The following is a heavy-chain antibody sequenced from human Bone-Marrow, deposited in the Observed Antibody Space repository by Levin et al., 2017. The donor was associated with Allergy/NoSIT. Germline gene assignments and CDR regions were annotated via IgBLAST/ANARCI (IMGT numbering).Heavy chain of an antibody. CDR1: GFTFSSYW. D-gene: IGHD2-2*01. Sequence: GESLKISCAASGFTFSSYWMSWVRQAPGKGLEWVANIKQDGSEKYYVDSVKGRFTISRDNAKNSLYLQMNSLRAEDTAVYYCASDGCSSTSCYAARYYGMDVWGQGTTVTVSS. J-gene: IGHJ6*02. CDR2: IKQDGSEK. V-gene: IGHV3-7*01. CDR3: ASDGCSSTSCYAARYYGMDV.